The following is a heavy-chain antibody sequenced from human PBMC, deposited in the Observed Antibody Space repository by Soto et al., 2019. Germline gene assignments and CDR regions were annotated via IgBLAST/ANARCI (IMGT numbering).Heavy chain of an antibody. CDR2: INHSGST. J-gene: IGHJ5*02. D-gene: IGHD3-3*01. CDR1: GGSFSGYY. Sequence: QVQLQQWGAGLLKPSETLSLTCAVYGGSFSGYYWSWIRQPPGKGLEWIGEINHSGSTNYNPSLKRRVTISEDTSKNQFSLKLSSVTAADTAVYYCARGQGITIFGVVIRPSGGWFDPWGQGTLVTVSS. CDR3: ARGQGITIFGVVIRPSGGWFDP. V-gene: IGHV4-34*01.